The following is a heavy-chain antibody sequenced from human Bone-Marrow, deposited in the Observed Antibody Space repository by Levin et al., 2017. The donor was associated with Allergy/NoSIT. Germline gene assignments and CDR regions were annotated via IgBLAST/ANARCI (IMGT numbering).Heavy chain of an antibody. J-gene: IGHJ5*02. Sequence: QAGGSLRLSCAASGFTVSSNYMSWVRQAPGKGLEWVSVIYSCGSTYYADSVKGRFTISRDNSKNTLYLQMYSLRAEDTAVYYCARGRKLLYYYGSRYNWFDPWGQGTLVTVSS. D-gene: IGHD3-10*01. CDR3: ARGRKLLYYYGSRYNWFDP. CDR1: GFTVSSNY. V-gene: IGHV3-66*03. CDR2: IYSCGST.